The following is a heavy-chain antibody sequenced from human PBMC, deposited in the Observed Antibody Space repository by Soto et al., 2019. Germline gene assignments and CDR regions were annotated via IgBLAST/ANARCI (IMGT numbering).Heavy chain of an antibody. CDR3: AKGRNWNYAVFDS. Sequence: QVQLVESGGGVVQPGRSLRLSCAASGFTFSTYGMHWVRQAPSKGLEWVTFISSDENNIYYADSVKGRVTISRDNSKNTLYLQVNSLRTEDTAVYYCAKGRNWNYAVFDSWGQGTLVTVSS. D-gene: IGHD1-7*01. CDR1: GFTFSTYG. J-gene: IGHJ4*02. V-gene: IGHV3-30*18. CDR2: ISSDENNI.